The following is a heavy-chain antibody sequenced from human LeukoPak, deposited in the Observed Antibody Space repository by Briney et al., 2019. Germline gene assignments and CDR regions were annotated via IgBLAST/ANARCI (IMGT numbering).Heavy chain of an antibody. CDR1: GFTFRSYN. CDR3: ARGASRADY. J-gene: IGHJ4*02. Sequence: GGALRLSCAASGFTFRSYNMNWVRQAPGKRPEWVSSISSSSSYIYYADSVKGRFTISRDNAKNSLYLQMNSLRAEDTALYYCARGASRADYWGQGTLVTVSS. V-gene: IGHV3-21*01. CDR2: ISSSSSYI.